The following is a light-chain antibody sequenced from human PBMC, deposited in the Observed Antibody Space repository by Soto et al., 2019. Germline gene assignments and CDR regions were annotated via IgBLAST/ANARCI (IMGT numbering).Light chain of an antibody. CDR2: GAS. CDR1: QSVSSN. CDR3: QQYNNWPFT. J-gene: IGKJ3*01. V-gene: IGKV3-15*01. Sequence: EIVMTQSPATLSVSPGERATLSCRASQSVSSNLAWYQQKPGQAPRLLIYGASTRATGIPARFSGSGSGTAFTLTISSLQSKDFAVYYCQQYNNWPFTFGPGTKVDIK.